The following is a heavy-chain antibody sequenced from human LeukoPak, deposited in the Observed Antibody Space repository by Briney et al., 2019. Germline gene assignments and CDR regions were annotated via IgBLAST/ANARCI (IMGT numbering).Heavy chain of an antibody. Sequence: DSVKGRFTISRDNSKDTLYLQMNSLRDEDTAVYYCAKGYNSGYSYGCGDYWGQGTLVTVSS. D-gene: IGHD5-18*01. J-gene: IGHJ4*02. V-gene: IGHV3-30*02. CDR3: AKGYNSGYSYGCGDY.